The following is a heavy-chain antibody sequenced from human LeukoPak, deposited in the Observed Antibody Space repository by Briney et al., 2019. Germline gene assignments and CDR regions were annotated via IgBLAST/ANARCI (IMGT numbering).Heavy chain of an antibody. CDR2: IYPGDSDT. D-gene: IGHD5-24*01. Sequence: HGESLKISCKGSGYRFTSYWIGWVRQMPGKGLELMGIIYPGDSDTRYSPSFQGQVTISADKSISTAYLQWSSLKASDTAMYYCARRRWLQYHFDYWGQGTLVTVSS. V-gene: IGHV5-51*01. CDR3: ARRRWLQYHFDY. J-gene: IGHJ4*02. CDR1: GYRFTSYW.